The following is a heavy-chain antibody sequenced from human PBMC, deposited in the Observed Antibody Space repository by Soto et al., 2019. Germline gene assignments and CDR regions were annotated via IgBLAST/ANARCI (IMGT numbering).Heavy chain of an antibody. V-gene: IGHV3-23*01. CDR1: GFTFSSYA. Sequence: GGSLRLSCAASGFTFSSYAMSWVRQAPGKGLEWVSAISGSGGSTYYADSVKGRFTISRDNSKNTLYLQMNSLRAEDTAVYYCARDNGGSCYSCGVNWFDPWGQGTLVTVSS. J-gene: IGHJ5*02. CDR2: ISGSGGST. CDR3: ARDNGGSCYSCGVNWFDP. D-gene: IGHD2-15*01.